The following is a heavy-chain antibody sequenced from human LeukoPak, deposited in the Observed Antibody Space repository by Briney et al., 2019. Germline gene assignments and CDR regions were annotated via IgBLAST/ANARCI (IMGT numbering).Heavy chain of an antibody. CDR2: ISSSGSTI. D-gene: IGHD4-23*01. CDR1: GFTFSDYY. Sequence: GGSLRLSCAASGFTFSDYYMSWIRQAPGKGLEWVSYISSSGSTIYYADSVKGRFTISWDNAKNSLYLQMNSLRAEDTAVYYCAREVDYGGNYFDYWGQGTLVTVSS. CDR3: AREVDYGGNYFDY. J-gene: IGHJ4*02. V-gene: IGHV3-11*01.